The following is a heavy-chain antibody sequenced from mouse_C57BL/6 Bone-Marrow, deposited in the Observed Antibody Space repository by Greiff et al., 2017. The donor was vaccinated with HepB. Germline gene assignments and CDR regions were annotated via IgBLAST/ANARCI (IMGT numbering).Heavy chain of an antibody. CDR2: IDPNSGGT. CDR1: GYTFTSYW. Sequence: VQLQQPGAELVKPGASVKLSCKASGYTFTSYWMHWVKQRPGRGLEWIGRIDPNSGGTKYNEKFKSKATLTVDKPSSTAYMQISSLTSEDSAVYYCARYYEYPWYFDVWGTGTTVTVSS. J-gene: IGHJ1*03. D-gene: IGHD2-4*01. CDR3: ARYYEYPWYFDV. V-gene: IGHV1-72*01.